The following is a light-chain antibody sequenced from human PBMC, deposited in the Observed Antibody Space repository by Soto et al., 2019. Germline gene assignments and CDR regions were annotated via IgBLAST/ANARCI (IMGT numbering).Light chain of an antibody. Sequence: QSVLTQPASVSGSPGQSITISCTGTSSDVGGYNYVSWYQQHPGKAPKLMIYDVSNRPSGVSNRVSGSKSGNTASLTISGLQAEDEADYYCISYTSSSTLYVFGTGTKLTVL. CDR3: ISYTSSSTLYV. J-gene: IGLJ1*01. V-gene: IGLV2-14*01. CDR2: DVS. CDR1: SSDVGGYNY.